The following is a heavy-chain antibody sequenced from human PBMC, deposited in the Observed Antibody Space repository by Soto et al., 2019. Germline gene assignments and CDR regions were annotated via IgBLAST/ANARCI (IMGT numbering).Heavy chain of an antibody. V-gene: IGHV3-48*01. CDR3: ARESSVSEFDI. CDR1: GFTFSSYS. CDR2: ISSSSSTI. Sequence: GSLRLSCAASGFTFSSYSMNWVRQAPGKGLEWVSYISSSSSTIYYADSVKGRFTISRDNAKNSLYLQMNSLRAEDTAVYYCARESSVSEFDIWGQGTMVTVSS. J-gene: IGHJ3*02. D-gene: IGHD3-10*01.